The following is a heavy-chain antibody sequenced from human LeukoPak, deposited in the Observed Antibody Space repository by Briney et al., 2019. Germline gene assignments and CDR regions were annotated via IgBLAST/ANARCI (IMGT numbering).Heavy chain of an antibody. V-gene: IGHV3-11*01. CDR1: GFTFSDYY. CDR2: ISSSGSTI. Sequence: PGGSLRLSCAASGFTFSDYYMSWIRQAPGKGLEWVSYISSSGSTIYYADSVKGRFTISRDNAKNSLYLQMNSLRAEDTAVYYCAMAPSYYDSSLDYWGQGTLVTVSS. D-gene: IGHD3-22*01. CDR3: AMAPSYYDSSLDY. J-gene: IGHJ4*02.